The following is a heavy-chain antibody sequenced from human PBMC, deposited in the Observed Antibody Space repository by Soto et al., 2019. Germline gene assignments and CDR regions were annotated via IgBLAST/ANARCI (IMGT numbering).Heavy chain of an antibody. CDR2: IYWNDDK. CDR3: AYRLRYSHGGAGLHY. CDR1: GFSLTTSGVG. J-gene: IGHJ4*02. Sequence: ITLEGSGPTLVKPKQTLTLTCTFSGFSLTTSGVGVAWIRQPPGKALEWLPLIYWNDDKAYSPSLKSRLTTTKDTSKNQVVLTMTNMDPVDTATYCCAYRLRYSHGGAGLHYWGQGTKVTVSS. V-gene: IGHV2-5*01. D-gene: IGHD5-18*01.